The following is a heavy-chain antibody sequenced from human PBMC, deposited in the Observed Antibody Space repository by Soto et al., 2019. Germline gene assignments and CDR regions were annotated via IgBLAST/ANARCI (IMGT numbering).Heavy chain of an antibody. Sequence: GESLKISCKGSGYSFTSYWIAWVRQMPGKGLEWMGIIYPGDSDIRYRPSFQGQVTMSADKSISTAYLQWNSLKASDTAMHYCARHDGDYKTTALGPWGQGTLVTVSS. CDR2: IYPGDSDI. CDR1: GYSFTSYW. V-gene: IGHV5-51*01. CDR3: ARHDGDYKTTALGP. D-gene: IGHD4-17*01. J-gene: IGHJ5*02.